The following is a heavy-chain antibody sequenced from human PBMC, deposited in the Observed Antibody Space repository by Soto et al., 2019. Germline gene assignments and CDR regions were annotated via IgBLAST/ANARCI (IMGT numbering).Heavy chain of an antibody. CDR2: IVPFIDTT. CDR1: GGTFSSYA. Sequence: QVQLVPSGAEVKKPGSSVKVSCKTSGGTFSSYAISWVRQAPGQGLEWMGGIVPFIDTTNYAQSFQGRVTINADKSTSTVHMELSGLRSEDTGVYYCARGSFSSSWRFDYWGQGTLVTVSS. V-gene: IGHV1-69*06. CDR3: ARGSFSSSWRFDY. J-gene: IGHJ4*02. D-gene: IGHD6-13*01.